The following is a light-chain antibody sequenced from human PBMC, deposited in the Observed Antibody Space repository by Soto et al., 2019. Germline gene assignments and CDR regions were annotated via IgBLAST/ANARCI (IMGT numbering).Light chain of an antibody. CDR2: DTN. CDR3: GTWDSSLSAVV. J-gene: IGLJ3*02. CDR1: SSNIENNY. V-gene: IGLV1-51*01. Sequence: QSVLTQPPSVSAAPGQKVTISCSGSSSNIENNYVSWYQQLPGTAPKLLIYDTNKRPSGIPDRFSGSKSGTFATLGITGLQTGDEADYYCGTWDSSLSAVVFGGGTKLTVL.